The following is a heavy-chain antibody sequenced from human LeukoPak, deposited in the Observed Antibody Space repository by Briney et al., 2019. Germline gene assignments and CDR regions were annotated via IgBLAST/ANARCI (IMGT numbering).Heavy chain of an antibody. CDR2: IKSKTDGGTT. Sequence: GGSLRLSCAASGFTFSNAWMNWVRQAPGKGLEWVGRIKSKTDGGTTDYAAPVKGRFTISRDDSKNTLYLQMNSLKTEDTAVYYCTTGVVVVAATPAFDYWGQGTLVTVSS. CDR1: GFTFSNAW. V-gene: IGHV3-15*07. CDR3: TTGVVVVAATPAFDY. D-gene: IGHD2-15*01. J-gene: IGHJ4*02.